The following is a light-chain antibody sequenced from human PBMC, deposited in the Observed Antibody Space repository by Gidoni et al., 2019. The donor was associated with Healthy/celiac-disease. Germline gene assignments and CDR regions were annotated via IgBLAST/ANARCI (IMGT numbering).Light chain of an antibody. CDR1: QSISSW. V-gene: IGKV1-5*03. CDR2: KAS. Sequence: DIQMTQSPSTLSATVGDRVTITCRASQSISSWLAWYQQKPGKAPKLLSYKASSLESGVPSRFSGSVSGTEFTLTISSLQPDDFATYYCQQYNSYPLTFGGGTKVEIK. CDR3: QQYNSYPLT. J-gene: IGKJ4*01.